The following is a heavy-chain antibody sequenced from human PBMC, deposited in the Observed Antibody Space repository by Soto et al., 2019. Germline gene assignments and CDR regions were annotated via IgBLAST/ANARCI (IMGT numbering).Heavy chain of an antibody. CDR2: IYYSGST. CDR1: GGSISSYY. CDR3: ARNYGDYVGWFDP. Sequence: SETLSLTCTVSGGSISSYYWSWIRQPPGKGLEWIGFIYYSGSTNYNPSLKSRVTISVDTSKNQFSLKLSSVTAADTAVYYCARNYGDYVGWFDPWGQGTLVTVSS. V-gene: IGHV4-59*08. D-gene: IGHD4-17*01. J-gene: IGHJ5*02.